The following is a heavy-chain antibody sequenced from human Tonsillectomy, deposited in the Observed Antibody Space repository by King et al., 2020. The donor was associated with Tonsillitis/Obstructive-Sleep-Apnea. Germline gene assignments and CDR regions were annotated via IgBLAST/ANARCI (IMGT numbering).Heavy chain of an antibody. Sequence: VQLVESGSGLKKPGASVKVSCKASGYTFTSYAMNWVRQAPGQGLEWMGWINTNSGNPTYAQGFIGRFVFSLDTSVSTAYLQISSLKAEDTAVYYCARGGPITIFGVVIKDNWFDPWGQGTLVTVSS. CDR3: ARGGPITIFGVVIKDNWFDP. CDR2: INTNSGNP. V-gene: IGHV7-4-1*02. CDR1: GYTFTSYA. J-gene: IGHJ5*02. D-gene: IGHD3-3*01.